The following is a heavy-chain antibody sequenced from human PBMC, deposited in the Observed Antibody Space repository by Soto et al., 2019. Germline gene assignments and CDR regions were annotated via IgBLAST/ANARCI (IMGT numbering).Heavy chain of an antibody. J-gene: IGHJ4*02. CDR2: ISSSGGST. V-gene: IGHV3-23*01. Sequence: EVQLLESGGGLVQPGGSLRLSCAASGFTFSSYAMSWVRQAPGKGLEWVSAISSSGGSTYYADSVKGRFTISRDNSKNTLYLQMNSLRAEDTAVYYCAKVGGYSYGPGIYLDYWGQGTLVTVSS. CDR3: AKVGGYSYGPGIYLDY. CDR1: GFTFSSYA. D-gene: IGHD5-18*01.